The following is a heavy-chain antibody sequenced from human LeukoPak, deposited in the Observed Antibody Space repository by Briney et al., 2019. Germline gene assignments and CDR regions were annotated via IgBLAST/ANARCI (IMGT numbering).Heavy chain of an antibody. Sequence: PSETLSLTCAVSGGSISSVYWWSWVRQPPGKGLEWIGEIYQSGSTNYNPSLKSRVIISVDKSKNQFSLKLYSVTAADTAVYYCARGRPGDYFDYWGQGTLVTVSS. CDR3: ARGRPGDYFDY. D-gene: IGHD6-25*01. CDR2: IYQSGST. V-gene: IGHV4-4*02. J-gene: IGHJ4*02. CDR1: GGSISSVYW.